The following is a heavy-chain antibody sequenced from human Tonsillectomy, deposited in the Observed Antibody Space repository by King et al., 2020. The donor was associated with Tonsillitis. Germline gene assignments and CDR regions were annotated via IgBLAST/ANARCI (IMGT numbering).Heavy chain of an antibody. CDR3: ARDGILLWCGELDY. D-gene: IGHD3-10*01. V-gene: IGHV3-30-3*01. CDR1: GFTFSSHA. Sequence: VQLVESGGGVVQPGRSLRLSCAASGFTFSSHAFHWVRQAPGKGLEWVADISYDGCNKYNADSVKDRFTISRDNSKKTLYLQMNSLRAEDTALYYWARDGILLWCGELDYWGQGTLVTVSS. CDR2: ISYDGCNK. J-gene: IGHJ4*02.